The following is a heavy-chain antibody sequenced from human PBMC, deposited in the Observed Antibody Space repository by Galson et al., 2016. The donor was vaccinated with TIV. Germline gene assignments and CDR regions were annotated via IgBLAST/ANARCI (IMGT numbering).Heavy chain of an antibody. D-gene: IGHD3-10*01. CDR2: MNPDSGNT. Sequence: SVKVSCKASGYTFTSYDINWVRQATGQGLEFLGWMNPDSGNTGYAQKFQGRVTMTSDTSRSTAYLELSSLTSEDTAVYYCTRAMVRGTPPMDYWGQGALLTVSS. CDR1: GYTFTSYD. CDR3: TRAMVRGTPPMDY. V-gene: IGHV1-8*01. J-gene: IGHJ4*02.